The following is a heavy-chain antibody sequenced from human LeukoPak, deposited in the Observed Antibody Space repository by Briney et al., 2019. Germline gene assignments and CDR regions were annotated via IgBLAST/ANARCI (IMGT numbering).Heavy chain of an antibody. Sequence: SETLSLTCTVSGGSISSGGYYWSWIRQHPGKGLEWIGYIYYSGSTYYNPSLKSRVTISVDTSKNQFSLKLSSVTAADTAMYYCARVGFYSPNWFDPWGQGTLVTVSS. CDR2: IYYSGST. CDR1: GGSISSGGYY. D-gene: IGHD2-15*01. V-gene: IGHV4-31*03. CDR3: ARVGFYSPNWFDP. J-gene: IGHJ5*02.